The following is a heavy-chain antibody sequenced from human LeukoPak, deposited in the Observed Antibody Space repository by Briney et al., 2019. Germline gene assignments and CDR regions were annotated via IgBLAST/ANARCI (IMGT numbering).Heavy chain of an antibody. CDR2: ISSSSSTI. J-gene: IGHJ4*02. CDR3: ARGSTYYDSSGQVPFDY. Sequence: GGSLRLSCAASGFTFSTYSMNWVRQAPGKGLEWVSYISSSSSTIYYADSVKGRFTISRDNAKNSLYLQMNSLRAGDTAVYYCARGSTYYDSSGQVPFDYWGQGTLVTVSS. CDR1: GFTFSTYS. D-gene: IGHD3-22*01. V-gene: IGHV3-48*01.